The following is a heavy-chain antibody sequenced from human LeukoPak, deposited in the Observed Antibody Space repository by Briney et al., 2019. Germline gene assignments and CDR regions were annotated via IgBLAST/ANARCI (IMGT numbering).Heavy chain of an antibody. D-gene: IGHD3-22*01. Sequence: PSETLSLTCTVSGGSISSYSWSWIRQPPGKGLEWIGYIYYSGSTNYNPSLKSRVTISVDTSKNQFSLKLSSVTAADTAVYYCARESQYYYDSSGTFDYWGQGTLVTVSS. CDR1: GGSISSYS. V-gene: IGHV4-59*01. CDR2: IYYSGST. J-gene: IGHJ4*02. CDR3: ARESQYYYDSSGTFDY.